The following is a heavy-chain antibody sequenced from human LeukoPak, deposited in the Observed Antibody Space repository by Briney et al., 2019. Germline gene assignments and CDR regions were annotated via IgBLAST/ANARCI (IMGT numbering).Heavy chain of an antibody. V-gene: IGHV4-4*07. CDR2: IYTSGST. CDR3: ARGDYYDSSGYYDHFDY. D-gene: IGHD3-22*01. Sequence: SETLSLTCTVSGGSISSYYWSWIRQPAGKGLEWIGRIYTSGSTNYNPSLKSRVTMSVDTSKNQFSLKLSSVTAADTAVYYCARGDYYDSSGYYDHFDYWGQGTLVTVSS. CDR1: GGSISSYY. J-gene: IGHJ4*02.